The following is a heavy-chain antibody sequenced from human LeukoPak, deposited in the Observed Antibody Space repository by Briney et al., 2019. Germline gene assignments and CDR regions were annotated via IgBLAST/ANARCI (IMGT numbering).Heavy chain of an antibody. J-gene: IGHJ3*02. D-gene: IGHD3-22*01. Sequence: SETLSLTCTVSGGSISSYYWSWIRRPAGKGLEWIGRIYTSGSTNYNPSLKSRVTMSVDTSKNQFSLKLSSVTAADTAVYYCARGLFSHYYDSSGYATHDAFDIWGQGTMVTVSS. CDR2: IYTSGST. V-gene: IGHV4-4*07. CDR1: GGSISSYY. CDR3: ARGLFSHYYDSSGYATHDAFDI.